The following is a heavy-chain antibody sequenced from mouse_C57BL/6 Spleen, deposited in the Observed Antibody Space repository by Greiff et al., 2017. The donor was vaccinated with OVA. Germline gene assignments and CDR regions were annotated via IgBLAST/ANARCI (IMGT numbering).Heavy chain of an antibody. Sequence: VNVVESGAELVRPGASVKLSCKASGYTFTDYYINWVKQRPGQGLEWIARIYPGSGNTYYNEKFKGKATLTAEKSSSTAYMQLSSLTSEDSAVYFCARNYGSSYAYAMDYWGQGTSVTVSS. D-gene: IGHD1-1*01. J-gene: IGHJ4*01. CDR3: ARNYGSSYAYAMDY. CDR2: IYPGSGNT. V-gene: IGHV1-76*01. CDR1: GYTFTDYY.